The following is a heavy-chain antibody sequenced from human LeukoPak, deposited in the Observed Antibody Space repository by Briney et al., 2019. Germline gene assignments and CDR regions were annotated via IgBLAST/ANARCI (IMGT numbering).Heavy chain of an antibody. CDR2: IYYSGST. V-gene: IGHV4-39*07. CDR1: GGSISSNSYY. Sequence: SETLSLTCAVSGGSISSNSYYWGWIRQPPGKGLEWIGSIYYSGSTYYNPSLKSRVTISVDTSKKQFSLKLSSVTAADTAVYYCARVSSSWYQDRYFDLWGRGTLVTVSS. CDR3: ARVSSSWYQDRYFDL. J-gene: IGHJ2*01. D-gene: IGHD6-13*01.